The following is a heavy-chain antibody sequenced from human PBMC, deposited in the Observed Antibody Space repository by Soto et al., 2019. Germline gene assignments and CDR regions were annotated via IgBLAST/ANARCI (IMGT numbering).Heavy chain of an antibody. Sequence: GGSLRLSCAASGFTFSNAWMNWVRQAPGKGLEWVGRIKSKTDGGTTDYAAPVKGRFTISRDDSKNTLYLQMNSLKTEDTAVYYCAKDAYVGAWFPWGQGTLVTVSS. CDR3: AKDAYVGAWFP. CDR2: IKSKTDGGTT. CDR1: GFTFSNAW. D-gene: IGHD1-26*01. J-gene: IGHJ5*02. V-gene: IGHV3-15*07.